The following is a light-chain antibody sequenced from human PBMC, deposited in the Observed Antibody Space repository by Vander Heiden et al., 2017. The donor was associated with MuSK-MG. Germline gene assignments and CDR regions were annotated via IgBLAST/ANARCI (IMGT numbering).Light chain of an antibody. CDR1: QDISNY. CDR2: DAS. CDR3: QQDYNLHL. J-gene: IGKJ3*01. V-gene: IGKV1-33*01. Sequence: DIQMTQSPSSLSASVGDRVTITCQASQDISNYLNWYQQKPGKAPKLLIYDASKWETGVPSRFSGSGSGTDFTFTISSLQPEDIATYYCQQDYNLHLFGHGTKVDIK.